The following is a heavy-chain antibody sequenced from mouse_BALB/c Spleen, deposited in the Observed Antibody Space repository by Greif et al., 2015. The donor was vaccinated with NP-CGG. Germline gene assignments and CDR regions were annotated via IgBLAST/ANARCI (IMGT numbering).Heavy chain of an antibody. J-gene: IGHJ3*01. CDR2: IDPENGDT. CDR3: NALLRFAY. CDR1: GFNIKDYY. V-gene: IGHV14-4*02. D-gene: IGHD1-1*01. Sequence: VHVKQSGAELVRSGASVKLSCTASGFNIKDYYMHWVKQRPEQGLEWIGWIDPENGDTEYAPKFQGKATMTADTSSNTAYLRLSSLTSEDTAVYYCNALLRFAYWGQGTLVTVSA.